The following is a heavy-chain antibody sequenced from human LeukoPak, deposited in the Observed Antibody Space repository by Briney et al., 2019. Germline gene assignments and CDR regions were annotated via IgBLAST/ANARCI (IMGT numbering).Heavy chain of an antibody. CDR1: GTSFSSYY. D-gene: IGHD4-17*01. V-gene: IGHV4-34*01. CDR3: ARMTTGHDF. J-gene: IGHJ4*02. Sequence: PSETLSLTCAVSGTSFSSYYWSWIRQPPGKGLEWIGEVNHSGYTNDNPSLKSRVTISVDTSKIQFSLRLRSVTAADTGVYFCARMTTGHDFWGQGTLVTVSS. CDR2: VNHSGYT.